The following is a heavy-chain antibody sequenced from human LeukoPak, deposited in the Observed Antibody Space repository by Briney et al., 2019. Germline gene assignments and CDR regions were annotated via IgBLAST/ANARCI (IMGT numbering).Heavy chain of an antibody. CDR2: IWYDGSNK. CDR1: GFTFSSFG. CDR3: AKDAAGSSSWANY. J-gene: IGHJ4*02. Sequence: GGSLRLSCAASGFTFSSFGMHWVRQAPGNGLEWVAVIWYDGSNKYYADSVKGRFTISRDNSKNTLSLQMNSLRAEDTAVYYCAKDAAGSSSWANYWGQGALVTVSS. V-gene: IGHV3-33*06. D-gene: IGHD6-13*01.